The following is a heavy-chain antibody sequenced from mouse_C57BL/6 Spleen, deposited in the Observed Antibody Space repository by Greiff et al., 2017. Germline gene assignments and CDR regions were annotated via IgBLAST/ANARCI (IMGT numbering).Heavy chain of an antibody. V-gene: IGHV5-16*01. Sequence: VEFEGGLVQPGSSMKLSCTASGFTFSDYYMAWVRQVPEKGLEWVANINYDGSSTYYLDSLKSRFLISRDNAKNILYLQMSSLKSEDTATYYCARDEDSNYVFAYWGQGTLVTVSA. CDR1: GFTFSDYY. CDR2: INYDGSST. J-gene: IGHJ3*01. D-gene: IGHD2-5*01. CDR3: ARDEDSNYVFAY.